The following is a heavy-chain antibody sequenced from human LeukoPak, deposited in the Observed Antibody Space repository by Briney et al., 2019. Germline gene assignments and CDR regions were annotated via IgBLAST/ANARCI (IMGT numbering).Heavy chain of an antibody. CDR1: GFTFSGSA. J-gene: IGHJ4*02. Sequence: GGSLRLSCAASGFTFSGSAMHWVRQASGKGLEWVGRIRSKANSYATAYAASVKGRFTISRDDSKNTAYLQMNSLKTEDTAVYYCTGHAPELPNMYYFDYWGQGTLVTVSS. CDR3: TGHAPELPNMYYFDY. CDR2: IRSKANSYAT. D-gene: IGHD3-10*01. V-gene: IGHV3-73*01.